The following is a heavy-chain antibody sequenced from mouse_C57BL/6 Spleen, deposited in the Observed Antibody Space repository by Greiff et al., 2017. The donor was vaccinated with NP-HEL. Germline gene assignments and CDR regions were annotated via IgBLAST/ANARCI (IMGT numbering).Heavy chain of an antibody. CDR3: ARGGTYYGNYVGYFDV. J-gene: IGHJ1*03. V-gene: IGHV1-59*01. CDR2: IDPSDSYT. D-gene: IGHD2-10*01. CDR1: GYTFTSYW. Sequence: VQLQQSGAELVRPGTSVKLSCKASGYTFTSYWMHWVKQRPGQGLEWIGVIDPSDSYTNYNQKFKGKATLTVDTSSSTAYMQLSSLTSEDSAVYYCARGGTYYGNYVGYFDVWGTGTTVTVSS.